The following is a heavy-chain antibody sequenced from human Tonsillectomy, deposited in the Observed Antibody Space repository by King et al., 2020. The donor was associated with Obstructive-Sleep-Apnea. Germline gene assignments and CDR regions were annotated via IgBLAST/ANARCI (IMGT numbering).Heavy chain of an antibody. CDR2: IKSKTDGGTT. D-gene: IGHD2-2*01. CDR1: GFTFSNAW. CDR3: TTDGCSSTSCYDNWFDP. Sequence: VQLVESGGGLVKPGGSLRLSCAASGFTFSNAWMSWVRQAPGKGLEWVGRIKSKTDGGTTDYAAPVKGRFIILRDDSKNTLYLQMNSLKTEDTDVYYCTTDGCSSTSCYDNWFDPWGQGTLVTVSS. J-gene: IGHJ5*02. V-gene: IGHV3-15*01.